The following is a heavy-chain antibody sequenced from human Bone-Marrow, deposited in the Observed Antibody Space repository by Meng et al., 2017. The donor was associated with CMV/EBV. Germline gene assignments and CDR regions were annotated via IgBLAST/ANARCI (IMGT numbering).Heavy chain of an antibody. CDR3: ARGPSGSFGGVDY. J-gene: IGHJ4*02. D-gene: IGHD1-26*01. CDR2: ISSGGFT. V-gene: IGHV3-53*01. Sequence: GESLKISCAVSGFTVSDNYMSWVRQAPGKGLEFVAVISSGGFTYYADSVKGRFTISRDNSKNTLYLQMNSLRAEETALYYCARGPSGSFGGVDYWGPGTLVTVSS. CDR1: GFTVSDNY.